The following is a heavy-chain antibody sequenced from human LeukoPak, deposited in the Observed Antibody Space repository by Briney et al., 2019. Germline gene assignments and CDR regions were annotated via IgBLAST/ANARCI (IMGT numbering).Heavy chain of an antibody. CDR1: GFTFSSYG. CDR2: IRYDGSNK. Sequence: GGSLRLSCAASGFTFSSYGMHWVRQAPGKGLEWVAFIRYDGSNKYYADSVKGRFTISRDNSKNTLYLQMNSPRAEDTAVYYCVRDFRFLDDYWGQGILVSVSS. CDR3: VRDFRFLDDY. D-gene: IGHD3-3*01. J-gene: IGHJ4*02. V-gene: IGHV3-30*02.